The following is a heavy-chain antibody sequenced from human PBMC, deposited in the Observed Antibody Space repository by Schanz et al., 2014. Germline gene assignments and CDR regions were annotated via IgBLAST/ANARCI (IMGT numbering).Heavy chain of an antibody. Sequence: ESGGGLVQPGGSLRLSCAASGFTFSTYAMSWVRQAPGKGLEWVSGISGSGGSTYYADSVKGRFTISRDNSKNTLYLQMNSLRAEDTAVYYCAKDPSHGDYDYYFDYWGQGTLVNVSS. CDR1: GFTFSTYA. CDR2: ISGSGGST. V-gene: IGHV3-23*01. J-gene: IGHJ4*02. CDR3: AKDPSHGDYDYYFDY. D-gene: IGHD3-22*01.